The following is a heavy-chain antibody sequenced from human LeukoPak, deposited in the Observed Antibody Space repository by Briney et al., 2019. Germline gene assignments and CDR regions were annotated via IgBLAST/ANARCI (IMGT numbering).Heavy chain of an antibody. CDR2: IWYDGSNK. Sequence: GRSLRLSCAASGFTFSSYGMHWVRQAPGKGLEWVAVIWYDGSNKYYVDSVKGRFTNSRDNSKNTLYLQMNSLRAEDTAVYYCARDDFYYYYMDVWGKGTTVTVSS. V-gene: IGHV3-33*01. CDR3: ARDDFYYYYMDV. J-gene: IGHJ6*03. CDR1: GFTFSSYG. D-gene: IGHD2-21*02.